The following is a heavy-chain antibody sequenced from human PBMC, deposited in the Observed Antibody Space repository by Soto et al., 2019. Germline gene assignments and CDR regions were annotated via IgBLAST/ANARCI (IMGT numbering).Heavy chain of an antibody. V-gene: IGHV3-23*01. CDR1: GFPFSSYA. CDR3: AKDGTGIAVALYVYNNGMDV. Sequence: LRLSCAASGFPFSSYAMSWVRQAPGTRLEWVSAISGSGGSTYYADSVKGRFTISRDNSKNTLYLQMNSLRAEDTAVYYCAKDGTGIAVALYVYNNGMDVWGKGT. CDR2: ISGSGGST. J-gene: IGHJ6*04. D-gene: IGHD6-19*01.